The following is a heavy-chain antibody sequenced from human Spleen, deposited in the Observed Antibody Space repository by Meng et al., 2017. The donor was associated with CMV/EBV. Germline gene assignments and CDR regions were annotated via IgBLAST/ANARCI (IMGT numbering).Heavy chain of an antibody. CDR1: GFTFSSYA. D-gene: IGHD5-24*01. V-gene: IGHV3-21*01. Sequence: GGSLRLSCAASGFTFSSYAMSWVRQAPGKGLEWVSSISRRSNNPYYADSVKGRFTISRDNAKNSLYLQMNSLRAEDTAVYYCARMGEMATIGVDYWGQGTLVTVSS. CDR3: ARMGEMATIGVDY. CDR2: ISRRSNNP. J-gene: IGHJ4*02.